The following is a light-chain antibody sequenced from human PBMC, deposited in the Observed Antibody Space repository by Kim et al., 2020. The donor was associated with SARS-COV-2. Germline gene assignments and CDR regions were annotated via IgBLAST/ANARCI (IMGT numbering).Light chain of an antibody. J-gene: IGLJ2*01. CDR1: KLGDKY. CDR3: QAWDSSTAV. V-gene: IGLV3-1*01. CDR2: QDS. Sequence: VSPGQTASITCSGDKLGDKYACWYQQKPGQSPVLVIYQDSKRPSGIPERFSGSNSGNTATLTISGTQAMDEADYYCQAWDSSTAVFGGGTQLTV.